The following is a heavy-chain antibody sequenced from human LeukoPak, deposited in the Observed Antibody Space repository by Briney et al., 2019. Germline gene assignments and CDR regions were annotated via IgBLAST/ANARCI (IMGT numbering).Heavy chain of an antibody. CDR2: ILPGGRES. CDR1: GYSFSTNM. J-gene: IGHJ4*02. Sequence: GGTLRLSCVVSGYSFSTNMMTWVRQAPGKGLEWVATILPGGRESYRVDSVKGRFTISRDNAKNSLYLQMNILRAEDTAVYYCMSAHGYWGQGTLVTVTS. CDR3: MSAHGY. V-gene: IGHV3-7*01.